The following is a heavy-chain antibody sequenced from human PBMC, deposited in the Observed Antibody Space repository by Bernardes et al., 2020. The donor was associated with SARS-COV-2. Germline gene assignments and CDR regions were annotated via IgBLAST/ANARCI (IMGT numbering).Heavy chain of an antibody. V-gene: IGHV4-31*03. CDR3: ALGGPSSRASRTCDH. Sequence: SETLSLTCTVSGASTNSGAYFWTWIRQHPGKGLEWIGYIYYSGGTYYNPSLESRVTISVDRSKNQFSLKLNALTAADTAVYYCALGGPSSRASRTCDHWGRGTLVTVSS. D-gene: IGHD1-1*01. CDR1: GASTNSGAYF. CDR2: IYYSGGT. J-gene: IGHJ4*02.